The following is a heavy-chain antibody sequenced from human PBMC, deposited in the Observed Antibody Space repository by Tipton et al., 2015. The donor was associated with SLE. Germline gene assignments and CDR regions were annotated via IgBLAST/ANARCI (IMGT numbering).Heavy chain of an antibody. CDR1: GFTFSDYW. CDR3: VRQDTVTDH. J-gene: IGHJ4*02. V-gene: IGHV3-74*01. Sequence: SLRLSCAASGFTFSDYWMHWVRQGPGKGLVWVSRINSDGRNTTYADSVKGRFTISRDNAKNTLYLQMNSLRAEDTAVYYCVRQDTVTDHWGQGTLVTVSS. CDR2: INSDGRNT. D-gene: IGHD4-17*01.